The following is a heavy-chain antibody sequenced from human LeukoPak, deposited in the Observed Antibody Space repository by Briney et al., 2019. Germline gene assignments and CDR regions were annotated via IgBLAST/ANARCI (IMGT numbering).Heavy chain of an antibody. CDR3: ARDETHFYGSGSSNWFDP. D-gene: IGHD3-10*01. CDR2: IYYSGTT. V-gene: IGHV4-59*12. J-gene: IGHJ5*02. Sequence: GSLRLSCAASGFAFNNAWMTWVRQAPGKGLEWIGYIYYSGTTIYNPSLKSRLTISLDTSKNQFSLNLSSVTAADTAVYYCARDETHFYGSGSSNWFDPWGQGILVTVSS. CDR1: GFAFNNAW.